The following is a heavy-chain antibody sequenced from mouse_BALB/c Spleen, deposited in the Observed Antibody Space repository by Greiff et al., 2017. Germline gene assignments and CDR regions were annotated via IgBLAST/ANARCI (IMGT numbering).Heavy chain of an antibody. CDR2: IDPENGDT. CDR3: ARSEDPWFAY. Sequence: EVQLQQSGAELVRSGASVKLSCTASGFNIKDYYMHWVKQRPEQGLEWIGWIDPENGDTEYAPKFQGKATMTADKSSSTAYMQLSSLTSVDSAVYFCARSEDPWFAYWGQGTLVTVSA. CDR1: GFNIKDYY. J-gene: IGHJ3*01. V-gene: IGHV14-4*02.